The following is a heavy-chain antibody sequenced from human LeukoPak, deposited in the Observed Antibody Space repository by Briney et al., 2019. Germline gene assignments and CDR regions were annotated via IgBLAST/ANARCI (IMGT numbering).Heavy chain of an antibody. CDR1: GYTFTSYG. CDR2: IIPIFGTA. Sequence: SVKVSCKASGYTFTSYGISWVRQAPGQGLEWMGGIIPIFGTANYAQKFQGRVTITTDESTSTAYMELSSLRSEDTAVYYCASSRPSFYQDIVVVPAAIPFDYWGQGTLVTVSS. CDR3: ASSRPSFYQDIVVVPAAIPFDY. J-gene: IGHJ4*02. D-gene: IGHD2-2*02. V-gene: IGHV1-69*05.